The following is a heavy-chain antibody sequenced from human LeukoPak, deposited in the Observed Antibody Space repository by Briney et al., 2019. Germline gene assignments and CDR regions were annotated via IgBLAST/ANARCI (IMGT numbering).Heavy chain of an antibody. V-gene: IGHV4-34*01. CDR3: AREGSGSWTRVAY. D-gene: IGHD6-25*01. J-gene: IGHJ4*02. Sequence: SETLSLTCTVYGGSFGGYYWSWIRQPPGKGLEWIGEINHSGGTNYNPSLKSRVTISVDTSENQFSLKLTSVTAADTAVYYCAREGSGSWTRVAYWGQGTLVTVSS. CDR1: GGSFGGYY. CDR2: INHSGGT.